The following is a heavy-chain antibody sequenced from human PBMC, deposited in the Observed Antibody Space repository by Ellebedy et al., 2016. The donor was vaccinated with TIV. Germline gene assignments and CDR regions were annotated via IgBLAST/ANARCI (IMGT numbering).Heavy chain of an antibody. CDR3: AAWNAGY. D-gene: IGHD1-1*01. CDR1: GFIFSNAW. V-gene: IGHV3-74*01. Sequence: PGGSLRLSCAASGFIFSNAWMHWVRHAPGKGLVWVPRIRSDGSTINYAASVKGRFTISRDNAKNTLYLQMNNLRAEDTAVYYCAAWNAGYWGQGTLVSVSS. CDR2: IRSDGSTI. J-gene: IGHJ4*02.